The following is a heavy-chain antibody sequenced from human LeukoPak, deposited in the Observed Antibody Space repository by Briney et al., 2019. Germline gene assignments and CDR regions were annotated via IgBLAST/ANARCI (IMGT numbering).Heavy chain of an antibody. J-gene: IGHJ4*02. V-gene: IGHV3-21*05. Sequence: GGSLRLSCAAPGFTFSSYSMNWVRQAPGKGLEWVSYISSSSSYIYYADSVKGRFTISRDNAKNSLYLQMNSLRAEDTAVYYCARERRYYYDSSGYYSDDWGQGTLVTVSS. D-gene: IGHD3-22*01. CDR2: ISSSSSYI. CDR3: ARERRYYYDSSGYYSDD. CDR1: GFTFSSYS.